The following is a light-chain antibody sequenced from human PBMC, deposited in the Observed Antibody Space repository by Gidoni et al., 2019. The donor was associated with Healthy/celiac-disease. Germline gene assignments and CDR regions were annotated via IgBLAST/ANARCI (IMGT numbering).Light chain of an antibody. Sequence: EIVLTPSPATLSLSPGERATLSCRASQSVSSYLAWYQQKPGQAPRLLIYDASNRATGIPARFSGSGYGTDFTLTISSLEPEDFAVYYCQQRSNWPAITFGQGTRLEIK. CDR1: QSVSSY. CDR3: QQRSNWPAIT. J-gene: IGKJ5*01. CDR2: DAS. V-gene: IGKV3-11*01.